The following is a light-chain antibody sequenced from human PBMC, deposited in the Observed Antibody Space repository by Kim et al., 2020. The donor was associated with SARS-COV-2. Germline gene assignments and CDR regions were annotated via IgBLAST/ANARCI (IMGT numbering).Light chain of an antibody. J-gene: IGLJ2*01. Sequence: ELTQPPSVSVSPGQTASITCSGDKLGDKYACWYQQKPGQSPVLVIYQDSKRPSGIPERFSGSNSGNTATLTISGTQAMDEADYYCQAWDSSTEVFGGGTQLTVL. CDR2: QDS. CDR1: KLGDKY. CDR3: QAWDSSTEV. V-gene: IGLV3-1*01.